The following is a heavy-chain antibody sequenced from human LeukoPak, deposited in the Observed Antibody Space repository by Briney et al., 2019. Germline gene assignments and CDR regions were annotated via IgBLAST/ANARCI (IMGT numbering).Heavy chain of an antibody. CDR3: ARKQQLDPDTGPYYFDY. Sequence: ASVKVSCKASGYTFTSYGISWVRQAPGQGLEWMGWISAYNGNTNYAQKLQGRVTMTTDTSTSTAYMELRSLRSDDTAVYYCARKQQLDPDTGPYYFDYWGQGTLVTVSS. CDR2: ISAYNGNT. J-gene: IGHJ4*02. D-gene: IGHD6-13*01. V-gene: IGHV1-18*01. CDR1: GYTFTSYG.